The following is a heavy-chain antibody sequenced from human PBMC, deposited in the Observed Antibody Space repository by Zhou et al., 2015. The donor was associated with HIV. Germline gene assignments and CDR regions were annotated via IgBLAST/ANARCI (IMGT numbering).Heavy chain of an antibody. CDR1: GYTFTSYD. CDR3: ARVGAPYYYGSGSYYYGMDV. V-gene: IGHV1-8*01. D-gene: IGHD3-10*01. Sequence: QVQLVQSGAEVKKPGASVKVSCKASGYTFTSYDINWVRQATGQGLEWMGWMNPNSGNTGYAQKFQGRVTMTRNTSKSTAYMELSSLRSEDTAVYYCARVGAPYYYGSGSYYYGMDVWGQGTTVTSP. J-gene: IGHJ6*02. CDR2: MNPNSGNT.